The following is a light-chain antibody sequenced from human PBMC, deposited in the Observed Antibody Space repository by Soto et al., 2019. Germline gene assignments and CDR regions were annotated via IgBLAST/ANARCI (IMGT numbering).Light chain of an antibody. J-gene: IGLJ3*02. CDR1: SSDVGGYNY. Sequence: QSALTQPASVSGSPGQSITIFCTGTSSDVGGYNYVSWYQQRPGKPPKLMIYDVTNRPSGVSNRFSGSKSGSTASLTISGLPAEDEGDYYRNSYTNRNPVVFGGGTQLTVL. CDR3: NSYTNRNPVV. CDR2: DVT. V-gene: IGLV2-14*03.